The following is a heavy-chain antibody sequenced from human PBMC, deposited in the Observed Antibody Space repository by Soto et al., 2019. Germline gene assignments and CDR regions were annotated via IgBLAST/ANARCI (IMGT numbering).Heavy chain of an antibody. CDR1: GYAFSRYY. CDR2: INPNSGGT. V-gene: IGHV1-2*02. Sequence: VTGSWTTSGYAFSRYYVRLVRQANGQGLDWMGWINPNSGGTNYAQKFQGRVTMTRDTSISTAYMELSRLRSDDTAVYSCASERGQEYGTDVWGQGTRVTVSS. J-gene: IGHJ6*02. D-gene: IGHD3-10*01. CDR3: ASERGQEYGTDV.